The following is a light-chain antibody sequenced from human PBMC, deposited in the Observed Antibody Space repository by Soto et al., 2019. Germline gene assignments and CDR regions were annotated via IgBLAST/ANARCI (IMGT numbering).Light chain of an antibody. CDR3: KHYNSYSEA. J-gene: IGKJ1*01. Sequence: DIQITQSPSTLSVYVGERVNITSSSIQTISSWLAWYQQKPGKARKLLIYKASTLKSGVPSRFSGSGSGTEFTLTISSLQTDDFATYYCKHYNSYSEAFGQGTKVDIK. V-gene: IGKV1-5*03. CDR2: KAS. CDR1: QTISSW.